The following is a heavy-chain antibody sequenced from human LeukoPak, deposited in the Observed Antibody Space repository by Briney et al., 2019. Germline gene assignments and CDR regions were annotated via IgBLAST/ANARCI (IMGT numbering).Heavy chain of an antibody. CDR3: ARGSGWNAFDP. CDR1: GGSITSDLYY. V-gene: IGHV4-61*02. D-gene: IGHD6-19*01. CDR2: IYTNGWT. Sequence: SETLSLTCGVSGGSITSDLYYWTWIRQPAGKGLEWIGRIYTNGWTDYNPSLKSRVTISVDTSKNHFSLKLTFVTAADTALYYCARGSGWNAFDPRGQGTLVTVSS. J-gene: IGHJ5*02.